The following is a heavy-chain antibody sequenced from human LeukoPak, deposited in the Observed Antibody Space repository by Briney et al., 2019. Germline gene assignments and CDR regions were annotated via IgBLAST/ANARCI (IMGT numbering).Heavy chain of an antibody. D-gene: IGHD2-15*01. CDR1: GDSISSGSYF. J-gene: IGHJ4*02. Sequence: SETLSLTCTVSGDSISSGSYFWGWIRQPPGKGLEWIGSIYYSGSTYYNPSLKSRVTISVDTSKNQFSLKLSSVTAADTAVYYCVTVRCSGGSCYRYYWGQGTLVTVSS. V-gene: IGHV4-39*07. CDR3: VTVRCSGGSCYRYY. CDR2: IYYSGST.